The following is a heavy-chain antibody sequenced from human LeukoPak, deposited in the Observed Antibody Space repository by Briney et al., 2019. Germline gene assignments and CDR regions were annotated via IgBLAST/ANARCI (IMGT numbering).Heavy chain of an antibody. V-gene: IGHV3-23*01. J-gene: IGHJ4*02. CDR3: AEITMIRGFDY. Sequence: GGSLRLSCAASGFTFSDYAMSWVRQAPGKGLEWVSGITNSGDSTYYADSVKGRFTVSRDNSKNTVDLQMNSLRAEDTAVYYCAEITMIRGFDYWGQGTLVTVSS. CDR1: GFTFSDYA. D-gene: IGHD3-10*01. CDR2: ITNSGDST.